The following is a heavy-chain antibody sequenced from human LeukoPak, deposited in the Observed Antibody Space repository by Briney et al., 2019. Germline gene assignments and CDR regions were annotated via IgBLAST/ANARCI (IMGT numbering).Heavy chain of an antibody. CDR1: GFTFSSYS. CDR2: ISSSSSYI. J-gene: IGHJ3*02. V-gene: IGHV3-21*01. CDR3: ARDQKLEDAFDI. D-gene: IGHD4-23*01. Sequence: PGGSLRLSCAASGFTFSSYSMNWVRQAPGKGLEWVSSISSSSSYIYYADSVKGRFTISRDNAKNSLYLQMNSLRAEDTAVYYCARDQKLEDAFDIWGQGTMVTVSS.